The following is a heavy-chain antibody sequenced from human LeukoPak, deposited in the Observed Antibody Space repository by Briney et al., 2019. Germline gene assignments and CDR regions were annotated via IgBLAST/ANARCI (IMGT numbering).Heavy chain of an antibody. J-gene: IGHJ3*02. CDR3: AKDPSSGFGDGDAFDI. V-gene: IGHV3-23*01. CDR1: AFSFSSYA. D-gene: IGHD3-10*01. Sequence: PGGSLRLSCAASAFSFSSYAMSWVRQAPGKGLEWVSGISSGGGSTYFADSVRGRFIISRDNSKNTLHLQMDSLRVEDTAVYYCAKDPSSGFGDGDAFDIWGQGTTVTVSS. CDR2: ISSGGGST.